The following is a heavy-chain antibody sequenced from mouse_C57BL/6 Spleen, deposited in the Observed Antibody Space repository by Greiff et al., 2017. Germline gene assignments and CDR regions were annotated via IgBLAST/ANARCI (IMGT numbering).Heavy chain of an antibody. D-gene: IGHD2-13*01. J-gene: IGHJ4*01. Sequence: EVQGVESGGGLVKPGGSLTLSCAASGFTFSSYTMSWVRQTPEKRLEWVATISGGGGNTYYPDSVKGRFTISRDNAKNTLYLQMSSLRSEDTALYYCARRGDPGPLYAMDYWGQGTSVTVSS. V-gene: IGHV5-9*01. CDR1: GFTFSSYT. CDR3: ARRGDPGPLYAMDY. CDR2: ISGGGGNT.